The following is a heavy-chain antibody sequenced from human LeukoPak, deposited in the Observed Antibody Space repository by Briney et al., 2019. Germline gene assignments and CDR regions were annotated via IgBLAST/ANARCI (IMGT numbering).Heavy chain of an antibody. CDR2: ISGGGGST. CDR1: GFTFSSYA. CDR3: ARDRGYNYGLLEIDY. Sequence: SGGSLRLSCAASGFTFSSYAMTWVRQAPGEGLEWVSAISGGGGSTYYADSVKGRFTISRDNSKNTLYLQMNSLRAEDTAVYYCARDRGYNYGLLEIDYWGQGTLVTVSS. V-gene: IGHV3-23*01. J-gene: IGHJ4*02. D-gene: IGHD5-18*01.